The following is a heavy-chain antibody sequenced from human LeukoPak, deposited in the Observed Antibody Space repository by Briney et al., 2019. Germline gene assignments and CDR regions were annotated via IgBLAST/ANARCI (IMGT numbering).Heavy chain of an antibody. CDR3: ASSNGIAVAGHYGMDV. CDR2: IYSGGST. V-gene: IGHV3-53*01. Sequence: GGSLRLSCAASGFTVSSNYMSWVRQAPGKGLEWVSVIYSGGSTYYADSVKGRFTISRDNSKNTLYLQMNSLRAEDTAVYYCASSNGIAVAGHYGMDVWGQGTTVTVSS. J-gene: IGHJ6*02. D-gene: IGHD6-13*01. CDR1: GFTVSSNY.